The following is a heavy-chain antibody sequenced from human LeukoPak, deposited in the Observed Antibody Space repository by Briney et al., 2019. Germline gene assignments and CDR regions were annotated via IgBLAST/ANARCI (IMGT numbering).Heavy chain of an antibody. D-gene: IGHD4-23*01. CDR2: ISSSGSTI. J-gene: IGHJ4*02. CDR3: ARTVARIGY. CDR1: GCTFSSYE. V-gene: IGHV3-48*03. Sequence: GGSLTLSCAASGCTFSSYEMNWVRQAPGKGLEWVSHISSSGSTIYYTDSVKGRFTISRDNSKNSLYLQMNSLRAEDRAIYYCARTVARIGYWGQGTLVTVSS.